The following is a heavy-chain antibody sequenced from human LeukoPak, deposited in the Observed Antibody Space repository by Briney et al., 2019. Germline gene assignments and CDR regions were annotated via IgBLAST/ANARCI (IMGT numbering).Heavy chain of an antibody. J-gene: IGHJ4*02. D-gene: IGHD4-17*01. CDR2: VSKYTGNA. CDR3: AREDDRSFGAYDC. CDR1: NYTFSDYD. Sequence: GASVRVSCKASNYTFSDYDVTWVRQAPGQGLEWMGWVSKYTGNADYAPKFQGRVSMTTDISTRTAYMELRSLRPDDTAVYFCAREDDRSFGAYDCWGQGTLVTV. V-gene: IGHV1-18*01.